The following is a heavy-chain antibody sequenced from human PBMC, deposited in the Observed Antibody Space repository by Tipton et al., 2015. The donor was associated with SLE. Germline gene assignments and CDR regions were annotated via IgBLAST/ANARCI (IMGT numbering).Heavy chain of an antibody. D-gene: IGHD2-2*01. CDR1: GFTFSSYW. Sequence: SLRLSCAASGFTFSSYWMYWVRQAPGKGLEWVSSISSSSSYIYYADSVKGRFTISRDNAKNTVYLQMNSLRAEDTAVYYCATSWSTGSLAFDFWGQGTVVTVSS. V-gene: IGHV3-21*01. J-gene: IGHJ3*01. CDR3: ATSWSTGSLAFDF. CDR2: ISSSSSYI.